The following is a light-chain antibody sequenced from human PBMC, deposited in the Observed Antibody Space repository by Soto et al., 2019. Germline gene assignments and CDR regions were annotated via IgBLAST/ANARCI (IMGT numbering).Light chain of an antibody. CDR3: MQGRHWPYT. CDR2: HVS. CDR1: QSLIHSDGNTY. Sequence: DVVVIQSPLSLPVTLGQPASISCRSSQSLIHSDGNTYLHWFQQRPGQSPRRLIYHVSTRDSGVPDRFSGSGSGTDFTLEISRVEAEDVGVYYCMQGRHWPYTFGPGTTVDIK. J-gene: IGKJ3*01. V-gene: IGKV2-30*02.